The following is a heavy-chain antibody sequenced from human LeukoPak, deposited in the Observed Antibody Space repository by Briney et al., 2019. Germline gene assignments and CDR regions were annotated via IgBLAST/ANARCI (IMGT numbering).Heavy chain of an antibody. Sequence: SETLSLTCTVSGGSIRSSSYFWGWIRQPPGKGLEWIGNIYYSGSSYYNPSLKSRVTISVDKSKNRFSLKLSSVTAADTAVYYCARDGELDYYGMDVWGQGTTVTVSS. CDR1: GGSIRSSSYF. J-gene: IGHJ6*02. CDR3: ARDGELDYYGMDV. CDR2: IYYSGSS. D-gene: IGHD6-13*01. V-gene: IGHV4-39*07.